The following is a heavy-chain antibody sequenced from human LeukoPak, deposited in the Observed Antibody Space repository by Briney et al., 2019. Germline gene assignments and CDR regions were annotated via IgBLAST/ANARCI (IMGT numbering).Heavy chain of an antibody. V-gene: IGHV3-21*06. CDR3: ARALWSGPVYYGMDV. CDR1: GFTFSNYN. J-gene: IGHJ6*02. D-gene: IGHD3-10*01. CDR2: ISSTSSYI. Sequence: GGSLRLSCAASGFTFSNYNFYWVRQAPGKGLEWVSSISSTSSYIYYADSVRGRFTISRDNAKNSLYLQMNSLRAEDTAVYYCARALWSGPVYYGMDVWGQGSTVTVSS.